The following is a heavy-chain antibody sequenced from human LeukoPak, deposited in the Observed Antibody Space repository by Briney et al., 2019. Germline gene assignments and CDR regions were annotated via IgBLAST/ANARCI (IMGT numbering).Heavy chain of an antibody. V-gene: IGHV1-69*05. CDR1: GGTFSSYS. D-gene: IGHD3-22*01. CDR2: IIPIFGTA. Sequence: SVKVSCKASGGTFSSYSISWVRQAPGQGLEWMGGIIPIFGTANYAQKFQGRVTITTDESTSTAYMELSSLRSEDTAVYYCARTNSGYYFLDAFDIWGQGTMVTVSS. J-gene: IGHJ3*02. CDR3: ARTNSGYYFLDAFDI.